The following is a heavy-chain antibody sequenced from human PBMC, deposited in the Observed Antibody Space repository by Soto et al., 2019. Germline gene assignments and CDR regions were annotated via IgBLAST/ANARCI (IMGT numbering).Heavy chain of an antibody. CDR1: GDSIGGYY. CDR2: IYSSGST. J-gene: IGHJ4*02. D-gene: IGHD6-13*01. V-gene: IGHV4-59*01. CDR3: ARVYGSSRKGAFAY. Sequence: SETLSLTCTVSGDSIGGYYLSWMRQTPGKGLEWIGYIYSSGSTNYNPSLESRVTISVDTSKNQLSLKLTSATPADTAVYYCARVYGSSRKGAFAYWGQGILVTVSS.